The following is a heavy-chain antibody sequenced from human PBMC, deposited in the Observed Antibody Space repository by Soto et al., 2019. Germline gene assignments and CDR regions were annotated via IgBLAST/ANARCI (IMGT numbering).Heavy chain of an antibody. Sequence: QVQLQESGPGLVKPSQTLSLTCTVSGGSISSGDYYWSWIRQPPGKGLEWIGYIYYSGSTYYNPSLKSRVTISVDTSKNQSSLKLSSVTAADTAVYYCARVRVTIFGVVPNWFDPWGQGTLVTVSS. V-gene: IGHV4-30-4*01. J-gene: IGHJ5*02. D-gene: IGHD3-3*01. CDR2: IYYSGST. CDR3: ARVRVTIFGVVPNWFDP. CDR1: GGSISSGDYY.